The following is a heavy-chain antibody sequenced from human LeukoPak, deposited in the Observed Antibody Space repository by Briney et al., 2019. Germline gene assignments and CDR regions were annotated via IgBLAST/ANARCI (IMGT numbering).Heavy chain of an antibody. J-gene: IGHJ4*02. D-gene: IGHD3-9*01. V-gene: IGHV3-23*01. CDR2: ISGRGTST. CDR1: GFTFDTYV. CDR3: AKSYRQESDWSSSFDY. Sequence: YPGGSLRLSCAASGFTFDTYVMTWVPQVPGKGLVWVSNISGRGTSTNYADSVKGRFTISRDNSKNTLHLQMNSLRAEDTAIYYCAKSYRQESDWSSSFDYWGQGTRVTVSS.